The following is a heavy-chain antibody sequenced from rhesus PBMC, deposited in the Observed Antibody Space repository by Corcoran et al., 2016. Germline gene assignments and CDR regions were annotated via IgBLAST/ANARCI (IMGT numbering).Heavy chain of an antibody. CDR1: GCTFRSYG. CDR2: INSGGGRT. Sequence: EVQLAETGGGLVQPGGSLNLSCSVSGCTFRSYGMSWVRQAPGKGLEWVSAINSGGGRTYYADSVKGRFTISRDNSKNTLSLQMNSLRAEDTAVYHCATDTVTPTGSISYWGQGVLVTVSS. V-gene: IGHV3S5*01. D-gene: IGHD3-34*01. CDR3: ATDTVTPTGSISY. J-gene: IGHJ4*01.